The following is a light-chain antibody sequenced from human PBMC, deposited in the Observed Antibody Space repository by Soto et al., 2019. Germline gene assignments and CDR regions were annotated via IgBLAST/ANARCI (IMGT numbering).Light chain of an antibody. CDR2: EVS. J-gene: IGLJ2*01. CDR3: SSYTTRNTLVV. Sequence: QSALTQPASVSGSPGQSITISCTGTRSDVGGYDYVSWYQQHPGKAPKLLIYEVSYRPSGVSNRFSGSKSGNTASLTISGLQTEDEADYYCSSYTTRNTLVVLGGGTKLTVL. CDR1: RSDVGGYDY. V-gene: IGLV2-14*01.